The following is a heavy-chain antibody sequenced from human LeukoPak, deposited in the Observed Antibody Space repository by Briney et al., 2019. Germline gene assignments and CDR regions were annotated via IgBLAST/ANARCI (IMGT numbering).Heavy chain of an antibody. CDR3: AKGETVTSSVFDY. Sequence: GGSLRLSCAVSRFTFSSFAMSWVRQPPGKGLEWVSAINGDGGRTYYADSVKGRFSISRDNSKNTLYLQLNSLRAEDTAVYYCAKGETVTSSVFDYWGQGTLVTVSS. CDR1: RFTFSSFA. CDR2: INGDGGRT. D-gene: IGHD2-21*02. J-gene: IGHJ4*02. V-gene: IGHV3-23*01.